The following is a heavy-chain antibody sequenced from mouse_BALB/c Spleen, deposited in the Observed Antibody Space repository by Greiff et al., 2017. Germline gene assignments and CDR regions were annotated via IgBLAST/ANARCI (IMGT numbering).Heavy chain of an antibody. Sequence: EVMLVESGGGLVQPGGSLKLSCAASGFDFSRYWMSWVRQAPGKGLEWIGEINPDSSTINYTPSLKDKFIISRDNAKNTLYLQMSKVRSEDTALYYCARIYYGYDAGFDYWGQGTTLTVSS. CDR3: ARIYYGYDAGFDY. V-gene: IGHV4-1*02. D-gene: IGHD2-2*01. CDR1: GFDFSRYW. J-gene: IGHJ2*01. CDR2: INPDSSTI.